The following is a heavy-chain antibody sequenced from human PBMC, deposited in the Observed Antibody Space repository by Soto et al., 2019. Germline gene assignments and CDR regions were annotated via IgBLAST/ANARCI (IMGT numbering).Heavy chain of an antibody. D-gene: IGHD3-10*01. CDR1: EFTFSTYS. J-gene: IGHJ6*02. Sequence: EVQLVESGGGLVKPGGSLRLSCAASEFTFSTYSMNWVRQAPGKGLEWVSSISSSSSYIYYADSVKGRFTISRDNAKNSLYLQMNSLRAEDTAVYYCARVVDYYAPYYHYGMDVWGQGTTVTVSS. CDR3: ARVVDYYAPYYHYGMDV. V-gene: IGHV3-21*01. CDR2: ISSSSSYI.